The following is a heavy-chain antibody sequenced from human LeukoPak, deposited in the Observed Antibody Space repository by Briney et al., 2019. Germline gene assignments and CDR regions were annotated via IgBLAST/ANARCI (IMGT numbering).Heavy chain of an antibody. J-gene: IGHJ4*02. CDR2: ISYDGSNK. Sequence: GGSLRLSCAASGFTFSSYAMHWVRQAPGKGLEWVAVISYDGSNKYYADSVKGRFTISRDNSKNTLYLQMNSLRAEDTAVYYCARDLHSSGWNPPHYWGQGTLVTVSS. V-gene: IGHV3-30-3*01. CDR3: ARDLHSSGWNPPHY. CDR1: GFTFSSYA. D-gene: IGHD6-19*01.